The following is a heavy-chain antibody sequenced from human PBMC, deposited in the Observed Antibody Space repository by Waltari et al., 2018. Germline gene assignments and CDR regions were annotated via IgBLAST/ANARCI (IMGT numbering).Heavy chain of an antibody. CDR2: LNEDGSSK. CDR1: GFTVSTYW. D-gene: IGHD3-10*01. Sequence: EVQLVESGGGLVRPGGSLRLSGAASGFTVSTYWMPWFRQAPGKGLEWLASLNEDGSSKYYLDSVKGRFTISRDNARNSLYLQMNGLGAEDTAVYYCSRDRIWFRETQDYWGQGTLVTVSS. CDR3: SRDRIWFRETQDY. J-gene: IGHJ4*02. V-gene: IGHV3-7*01.